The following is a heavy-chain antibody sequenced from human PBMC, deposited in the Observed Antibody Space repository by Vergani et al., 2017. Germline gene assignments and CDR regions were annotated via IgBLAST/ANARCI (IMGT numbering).Heavy chain of an antibody. V-gene: IGHV4-34*01. CDR2: INHSGST. CDR1: GGSFSGYY. Sequence: QVQLQQWGAGLLKPSETLSLTCAVYGGSFSGYYWSWIRQPPGKGLEWKWEINHSGSTNYNPSLKSRVTLSVYTSKNQFSLKLSSVTAAYTAVYYCARGRGYYYGSGSYFWDYWGQGTLVTVSS. J-gene: IGHJ4*02. CDR3: ARGRGYYYGSGSYFWDY. D-gene: IGHD3-10*01.